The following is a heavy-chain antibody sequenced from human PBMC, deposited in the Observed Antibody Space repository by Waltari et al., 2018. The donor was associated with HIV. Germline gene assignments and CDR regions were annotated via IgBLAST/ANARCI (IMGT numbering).Heavy chain of an antibody. V-gene: IGHV4-39*01. CDR1: GGPISSSSYY. CDR3: ARHCSGGSCRGTFDY. CDR2: IYYSGST. Sequence: QLQLQESGPGLVQPSETLSLTCPVPGGPISSSSYYWGWIRQPPGKGLEWIGSIYYSGSTYYNPSLKSRVTISVDTSKNQFSLKLSSVTAADTAVYYCARHCSGGSCRGTFDYWGQGTLVTVSS. J-gene: IGHJ4*02. D-gene: IGHD2-15*01.